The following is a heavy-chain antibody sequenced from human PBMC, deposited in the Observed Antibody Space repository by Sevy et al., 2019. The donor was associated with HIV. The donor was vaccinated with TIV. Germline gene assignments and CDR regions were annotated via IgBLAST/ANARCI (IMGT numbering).Heavy chain of an antibody. Sequence: GESLKISCAASGFTFSDYSISWIRQAPGKGLEWVSYIRSSNTIYYADSVKGRFTISRDNAKNSLYLQMNSLRAEDTAVYYCARDFKGSGNYYRKYYFDYWGQGTLVTVSS. J-gene: IGHJ4*02. CDR2: IRSSNTI. V-gene: IGHV3-11*01. D-gene: IGHD3-10*01. CDR3: ARDFKGSGNYYRKYYFDY. CDR1: GFTFSDYS.